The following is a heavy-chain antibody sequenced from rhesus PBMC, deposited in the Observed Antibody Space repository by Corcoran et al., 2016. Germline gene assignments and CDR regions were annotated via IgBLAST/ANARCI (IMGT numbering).Heavy chain of an antibody. V-gene: IGHV4-169*02. CDR3: ASGIAGKYDY. Sequence: QLQLQESGPGLVKPSETLSVTCAVSGGSISSSYWSWIRQAPGKGLEWSGYIYGSGSSTNYNPSLKSRVTLSVDTSKNQLSLKLSSVTAADTAVYYCASGIAGKYDYWGQGVLVTVSS. CDR2: IYGSGSST. J-gene: IGHJ4*01. CDR1: GGSISSSY. D-gene: IGHD1-1-1*01.